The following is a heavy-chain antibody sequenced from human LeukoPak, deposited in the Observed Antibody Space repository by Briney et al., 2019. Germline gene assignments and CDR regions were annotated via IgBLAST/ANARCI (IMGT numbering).Heavy chain of an antibody. D-gene: IGHD6-25*01. J-gene: IGHJ4*02. V-gene: IGHV4-30-4*07. CDR3: ASSRLRASYFDY. Sequence: PSETLSLTCAVSGGSISSGGYSWSWIRQPPGKGLEWIGYIYYSGSTYYNPSLESRVTISVDTSKNQFSLKLSSVTAADTAVYYCASSRLRASYFDYWGQGTLVTVSS. CDR1: GGSISSGGYS. CDR2: IYYSGST.